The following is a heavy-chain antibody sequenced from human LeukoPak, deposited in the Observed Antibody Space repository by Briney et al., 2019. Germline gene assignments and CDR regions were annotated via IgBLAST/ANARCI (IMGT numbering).Heavy chain of an antibody. J-gene: IGHJ4*02. CDR1: GFTISSYW. CDR2: IKQDGSAE. V-gene: IGHV3-7*01. CDR3: ARDLFDY. Sequence: GGSLRLSCAVSGFTISSYWMSWVRQAPGEGLEWVATIKQDGSAEFYVDSVKGRFTISRDSAKNSLYLQMNSLRDDDTAAYYCARDLFDYWGQGTLVTVSS.